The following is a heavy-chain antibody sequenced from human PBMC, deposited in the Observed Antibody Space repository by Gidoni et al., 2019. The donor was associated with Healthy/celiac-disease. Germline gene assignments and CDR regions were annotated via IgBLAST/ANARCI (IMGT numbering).Heavy chain of an antibody. CDR2: INWNGGST. V-gene: IGHV3-20*01. J-gene: IGHJ4*02. D-gene: IGHD6-19*01. CDR3: ARYGTLSSGWFFDY. Sequence: EVQLVESGGGVVRPGGARRLTSAASGFTVEDYGMSWVRQAPGKGLEWVAGINWNGGSTGYADSVKGRFTISRDNAKNSLYLQMNSLRAEDTALYHCARYGTLSSGWFFDYWGQGTLVTVSS. CDR1: GFTVEDYG.